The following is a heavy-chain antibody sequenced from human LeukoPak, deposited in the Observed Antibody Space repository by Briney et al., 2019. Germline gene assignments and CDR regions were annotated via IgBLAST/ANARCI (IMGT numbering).Heavy chain of an antibody. J-gene: IGHJ4*02. Sequence: ASVKVSCKASGYTFTSYAMNWVRQAPGQGLEWMGWINTNTGNPTYAQGFTGRFVFSLDTSVSTAYLQISSLKAEDTAVYYCARGGDSSGYYYAACFDYWGQGTLVTVSS. V-gene: IGHV7-4-1*02. CDR1: GYTFTSYA. CDR3: ARGGDSSGYYYAACFDY. D-gene: IGHD3-22*01. CDR2: INTNTGNP.